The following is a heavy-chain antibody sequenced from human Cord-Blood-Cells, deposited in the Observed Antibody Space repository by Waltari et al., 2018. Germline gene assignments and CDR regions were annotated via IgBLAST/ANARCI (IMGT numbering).Heavy chain of an antibody. D-gene: IGHD3-3*01. CDR3: ARGPYYDFWSGYGDAFDI. CDR2: IYYSGST. CDR1: GGSISSGGYY. J-gene: IGHJ3*02. V-gene: IGHV4-31*03. Sequence: QVQLQESGPGLVKPSQTLSLTCTVSGGSISSGGYYWSWIRQHPGQGLEWIGYIYYSGSTYYNPSLKSRVTISVDTSKNQFALKLSSVTAADTAVYYCARGPYYDFWSGYGDAFDIWGQGTMVTVSS.